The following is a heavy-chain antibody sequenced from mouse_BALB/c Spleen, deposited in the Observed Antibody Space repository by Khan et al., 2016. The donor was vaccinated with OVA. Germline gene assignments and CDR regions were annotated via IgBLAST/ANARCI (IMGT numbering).Heavy chain of an antibody. D-gene: IGHD2-2*01. CDR1: GFSLTSYG. J-gene: IGHJ4*01. CDR2: IWSDGST. Sequence: QVQLKQSGPGLVAPSQSLSITCTISGFSLTSYGVHWVRQPPGKGLEWLVVIWSDGSTTYNSALKSRLSISKDNSKRQVFLKMNSLQTDDTAMYYGAGHNGYAHYYAMDYWGQGTSVTVSS. V-gene: IGHV2-6-1*01. CDR3: AGHNGYAHYYAMDY.